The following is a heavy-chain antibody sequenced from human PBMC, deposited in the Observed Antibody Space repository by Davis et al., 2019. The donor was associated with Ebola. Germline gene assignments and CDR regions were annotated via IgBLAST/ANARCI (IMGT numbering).Heavy chain of an antibody. V-gene: IGHV3-23*01. CDR3: AKSGSGPPSF. D-gene: IGHD3-3*01. Sequence: GESLKISCETSGFIFRNYVMSWVRQAPGKGLEWVSTFGTGGDTYYADSVKGRFAISRDNAKNSLYLQMNSLRAEDTAVYYCAKSGSGPPSFWGQGTLVTVSS. CDR1: GFIFRNYV. CDR2: FGTGGDT. J-gene: IGHJ4*02.